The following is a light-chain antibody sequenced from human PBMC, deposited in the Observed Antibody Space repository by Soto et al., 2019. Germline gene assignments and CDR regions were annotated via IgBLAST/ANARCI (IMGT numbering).Light chain of an antibody. CDR3: QQYNSWPLT. CDR2: GTS. Sequence: EVVLTQSPATLSLSPGERATLSCRASQSVSSTYLAWYQQQPGQAPRLLMSGTSNRATGTPDRFSGSGSGTDFTLTISSLQSEDFAVYYCQQYNSWPLTFGGGTKVEIK. V-gene: IGKV3-20*01. J-gene: IGKJ4*01. CDR1: QSVSSTY.